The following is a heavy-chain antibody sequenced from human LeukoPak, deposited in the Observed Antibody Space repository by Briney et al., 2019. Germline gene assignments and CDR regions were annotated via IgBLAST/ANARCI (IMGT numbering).Heavy chain of an antibody. Sequence: ASVKVSCKASGYTFTSYGISWVRQAPGQGLEWMGWISAYNGNTNYAQKLQGRVTMTTDTSTSTAYMELRSLRSDDTAVYYCARDRSVQLERRAPDYWGQGTLVTVSS. J-gene: IGHJ4*02. CDR3: ARDRSVQLERRAPDY. D-gene: IGHD1-1*01. CDR1: GYTFTSYG. CDR2: ISAYNGNT. V-gene: IGHV1-18*01.